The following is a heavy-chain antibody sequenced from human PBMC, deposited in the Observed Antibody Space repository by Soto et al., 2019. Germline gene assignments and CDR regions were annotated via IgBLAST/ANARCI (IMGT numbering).Heavy chain of an antibody. V-gene: IGHV3-9*01. D-gene: IGHD3-10*01. CDR3: AKGGSGSYQYYFDY. CDR2: ISWNSGSI. CDR1: GFTFDDYA. Sequence: EVQLVESGGGLVQPGRSLRLSCAASGFTFDDYAMHWVRQAPGKGLEWVSGISWNSGSIGYADSVKGRFTISRDNAKNSLYLQMNSLSAEDTVLYYCAKGGSGSYQYYFDYWGQGTLVTVSS. J-gene: IGHJ4*02.